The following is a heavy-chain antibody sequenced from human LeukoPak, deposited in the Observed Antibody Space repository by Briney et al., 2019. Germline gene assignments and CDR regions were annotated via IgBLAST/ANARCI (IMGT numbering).Heavy chain of an antibody. CDR3: ARQGRAGGYTYGYFDY. CDR2: IYPSDSDT. D-gene: IGHD5-18*01. Sequence: GESLKISCKGSGYPFTNYWIGGVRQMPGKGPEGMGHIYPSDSDTRYSPSCQGQVTISADKSITTTCLQWSSLKASDTAMSYCARQGRAGGYTYGYFDYWGQGTLVTVSS. V-gene: IGHV5-51*01. CDR1: GYPFTNYW. J-gene: IGHJ4*02.